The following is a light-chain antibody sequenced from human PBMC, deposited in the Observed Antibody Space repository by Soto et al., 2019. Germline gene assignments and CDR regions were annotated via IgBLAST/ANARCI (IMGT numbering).Light chain of an antibody. CDR2: AVS. J-gene: IGKJ2*01. Sequence: DIQMTQSPSSLSASIGDRVTITCRASQGIGNDLGWYQQKPGKAPKRLIYAVSSLQSGVPSRFSGSGSGTEFTLTISSLQPEDFATDYCLQHNSCPYTFGQGTKLEIK. V-gene: IGKV1-17*01. CDR3: LQHNSCPYT. CDR1: QGIGND.